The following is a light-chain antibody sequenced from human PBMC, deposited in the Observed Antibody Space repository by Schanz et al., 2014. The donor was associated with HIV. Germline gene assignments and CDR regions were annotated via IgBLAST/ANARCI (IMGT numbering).Light chain of an antibody. J-gene: IGLJ3*02. CDR2: DVY. CDR1: TSDVGGYKS. V-gene: IGLV2-8*01. Sequence: QSLLTQPPSASGSPGQAVAISCTGITSDVGGYKSVSWYQQHPGKAPKLLIYDVYKRVSGVPDRFSGSKSGNTASLTVSGLQAEDEADYYCSSYAGTNNLWVFGGGTKVTVL. CDR3: SSYAGTNNLWV.